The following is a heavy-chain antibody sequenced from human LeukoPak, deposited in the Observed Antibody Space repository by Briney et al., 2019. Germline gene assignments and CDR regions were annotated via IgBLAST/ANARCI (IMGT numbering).Heavy chain of an antibody. CDR2: ISSSSSYI. J-gene: IGHJ3*02. Sequence: GGSLRLSCVASGFTFSSYSMNWVRQAPGKGLEWVSSISSSSSYIFYADSVKGRFTISRDNAKNSLYLQMNSLRAEDTAVYYCARASVGAENAFDIWGQGTMVTVSS. CDR1: GFTFSSYS. CDR3: ARASVGAENAFDI. D-gene: IGHD1-26*01. V-gene: IGHV3-21*01.